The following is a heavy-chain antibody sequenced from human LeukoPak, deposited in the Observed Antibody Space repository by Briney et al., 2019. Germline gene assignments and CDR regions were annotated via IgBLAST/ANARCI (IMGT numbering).Heavy chain of an antibody. V-gene: IGHV3-30-3*01. CDR2: ISYDGSNK. CDR1: EFTFSSYA. D-gene: IGHD1-1*01. J-gene: IGHJ4*02. CDR3: TREHRAGSLL. Sequence: PGGSLRLSCAASEFTFSSYAMHWVRXAPDKXLEWVAVISYDGSNKYYADSVKGRFTISRDNINNMLYLQMNSLRAEDTAVYYCTREHRAGSLLWGQGTLVTVSS.